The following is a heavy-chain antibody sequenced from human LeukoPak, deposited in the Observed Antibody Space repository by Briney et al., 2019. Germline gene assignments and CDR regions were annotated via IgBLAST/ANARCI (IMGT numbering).Heavy chain of an antibody. CDR3: ARIAGGDYYYYYMDV. J-gene: IGHJ6*03. CDR2: IYPGDSDT. D-gene: IGHD3-10*01. Sequence: GESLKISCKGSGYSFTSYWIGWVRQMPGKGLEWMGIIYPGDSDTRYSPSFQGQVTISADKSISTAYLQWSSLKASDTAMYYCARIAGGDYYYYYMDVRGKGTTVTVSS. V-gene: IGHV5-51*01. CDR1: GYSFTSYW.